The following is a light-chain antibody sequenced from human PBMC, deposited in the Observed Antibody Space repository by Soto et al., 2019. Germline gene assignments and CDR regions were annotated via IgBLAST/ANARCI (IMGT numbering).Light chain of an antibody. J-gene: IGLJ1*01. V-gene: IGLV2-14*01. CDR2: DVS. CDR3: SSYTSSSTLYV. CDR1: SSDVGGYNY. Sequence: QSALTQPASVSGSPGQSITISCTGTSSDVGGYNYVSWYQQHPGKAPKLMIYDVSNRPSWVSNRFSGSKSGNTASLTISGLQAEYEPDYYCSSYTSSSTLYVFGTGTKLTVL.